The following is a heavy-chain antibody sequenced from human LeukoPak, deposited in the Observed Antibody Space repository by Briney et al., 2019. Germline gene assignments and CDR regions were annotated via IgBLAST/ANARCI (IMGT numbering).Heavy chain of an antibody. Sequence: GGSLRLSCAASGFTFSSFPMHWARQAPGKGLEYVSSINSNGDRTYYANSVKGRFTISRDNSKNTLYLQMGSLRAEDTAVYYCARAPFGIAAAGTNYYGMDVWGQGTTVTVSS. D-gene: IGHD6-13*01. CDR2: INSNGDRT. V-gene: IGHV3-64*01. CDR1: GFTFSSFP. CDR3: ARAPFGIAAAGTNYYGMDV. J-gene: IGHJ6*02.